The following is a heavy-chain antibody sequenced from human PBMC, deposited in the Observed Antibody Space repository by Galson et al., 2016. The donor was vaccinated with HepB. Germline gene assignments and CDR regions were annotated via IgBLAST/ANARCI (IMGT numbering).Heavy chain of an antibody. Sequence: SLRLSCAAPGFTFSTYGMSWVRQAPGKGLEWVSVISGSGGSTYYADSVKGRFTISRDNSKNTLYLQMNSLRAVDTAVYYCARVITMVRGILKQRDYYGMDVWGQGTTVTVSS. CDR1: GFTFSTYG. V-gene: IGHV3-23*01. D-gene: IGHD3-10*01. CDR3: ARVITMVRGILKQRDYYGMDV. J-gene: IGHJ6*02. CDR2: ISGSGGST.